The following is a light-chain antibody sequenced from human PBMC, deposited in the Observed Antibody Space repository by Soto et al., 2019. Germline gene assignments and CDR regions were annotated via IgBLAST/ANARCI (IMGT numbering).Light chain of an antibody. CDR1: QDISNY. CDR3: QQYDNLLSS. V-gene: IGKV1-33*01. CDR2: DAS. Sequence: DIQMSQSPSSLSACVGDRVTITCQASQDISNYLNWYQQKPGKAPKLLIYDASNLETGVPSRFSGSGSGTDFTFTISSLQPEDIATYYCQQYDNLLSSFGQGTKLEI. J-gene: IGKJ2*01.